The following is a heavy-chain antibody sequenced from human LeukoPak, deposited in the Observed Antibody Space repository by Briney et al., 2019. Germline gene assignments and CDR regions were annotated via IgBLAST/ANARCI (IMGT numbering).Heavy chain of an antibody. V-gene: IGHV5-51*01. CDR2: IYPGDSDT. CDR3: ARSNAASLGGFNY. Sequence: GESLKISCKGSGYSLTTYWIGWVRQMPGKGLEWMGIIYPGDSDTRYSPSFQGQVTISADKSISTAYLQWSSLKASDTAMYYCARSNAASLGGFNYWGQGTLVTVSS. J-gene: IGHJ4*02. CDR1: GYSLTTYW. D-gene: IGHD3-10*01.